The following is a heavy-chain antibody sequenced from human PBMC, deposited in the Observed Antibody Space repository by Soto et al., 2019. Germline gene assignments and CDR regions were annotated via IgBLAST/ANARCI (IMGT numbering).Heavy chain of an antibody. CDR1: GGSISSSSYY. CDR3: ARHWAGYCSSTSCYKFDP. Sequence: SETLSLTCTVSGGSISSSSYYWGWIRQPPGKGLEWIGSIYYSGSTYYNPSLKCRVTISVDTSKNQLSLRLSSVTAADTAVYYCARHWAGYCSSTSCYKFDPWGLGTLVTVSS. CDR2: IYYSGST. J-gene: IGHJ5*02. V-gene: IGHV4-39*01. D-gene: IGHD2-2*02.